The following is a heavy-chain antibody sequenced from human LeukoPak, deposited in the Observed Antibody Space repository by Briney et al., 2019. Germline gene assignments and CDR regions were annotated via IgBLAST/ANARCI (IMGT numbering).Heavy chain of an antibody. J-gene: IGHJ4*02. V-gene: IGHV1-18*01. CDR1: GYTFTSYG. CDR2: ISAYNGNT. D-gene: IGHD3-22*01. Sequence: GASVKVSCKASGYTFTSYGISWVRQAPGQGLEWMGWISAYNGNTNYAQKLQGRVTMTTDTSTSTAYMELRSLRSDDTAVYCCARDQGGYYYDSSGPYFDYWGQGTLVTVSS. CDR3: ARDQGGYYYDSSGPYFDY.